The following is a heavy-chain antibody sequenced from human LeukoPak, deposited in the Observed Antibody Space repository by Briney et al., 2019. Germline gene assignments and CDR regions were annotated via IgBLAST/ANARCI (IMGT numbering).Heavy chain of an antibody. V-gene: IGHV3-48*01. CDR3: ASSTAIGY. Sequence: GGSLRLSCAASAFSFSAYSMNWVRQAPGKGLEWVSYISSSSRTTYYADSVKGRFTISRDNAKNSLYLQMNSLRTEDTAVYYCASSTAIGYWGQGTLVTVSS. CDR2: ISSSSRTT. J-gene: IGHJ4*02. CDR1: AFSFSAYS.